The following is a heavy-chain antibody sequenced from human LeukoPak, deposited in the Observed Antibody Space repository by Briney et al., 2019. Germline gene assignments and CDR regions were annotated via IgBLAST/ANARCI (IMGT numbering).Heavy chain of an antibody. V-gene: IGHV3-30*18. Sequence: GGSLRLSCAASGFTFGSYGMHWVRQAPGKGLEWVALISYDGSKKYYADSVKGRFTISRDNSKNTLFLQMHSLRAEDTAVYYCVKDVTGTYSGDFWGQGTLVTVSS. J-gene: IGHJ4*02. CDR3: VKDVTGTYSGDF. D-gene: IGHD1-26*01. CDR1: GFTFGSYG. CDR2: ISYDGSKK.